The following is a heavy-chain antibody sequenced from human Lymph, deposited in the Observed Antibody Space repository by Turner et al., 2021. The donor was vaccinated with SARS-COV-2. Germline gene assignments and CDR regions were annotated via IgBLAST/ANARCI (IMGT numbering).Heavy chain of an antibody. CDR3: ARVKGYNGYDLRYYYGMDV. V-gene: IGHV3-33*01. CDR1: LCTLSSYG. Sequence: QVQQVESVGNVVHPGRALRISCAASLCTLSSYGMHWARQAPGKGLEWVAVIWYDGSNKYYADSVKGQFTISRDNSKSTLYLKMNSLRADDTAVYYCARVKGYNGYDLRYYYGMDVWGQGTTVTVSS. D-gene: IGHD5-12*01. J-gene: IGHJ6*02. CDR2: IWYDGSNK.